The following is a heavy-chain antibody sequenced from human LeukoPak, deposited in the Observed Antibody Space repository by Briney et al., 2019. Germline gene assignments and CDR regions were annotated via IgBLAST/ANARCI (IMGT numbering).Heavy chain of an antibody. V-gene: IGHV1-46*01. J-gene: IGHJ6*03. CDR3: ARDRGLDIAAAGKFRHYYYYMDV. D-gene: IGHD6-13*01. Sequence: GASVKVSCKASGYTFTSYYMHWVRQAPGQGLEWMGIINPSGGSTSYAQKFQGRVTMTRDMSTSTVYMELSSLRSEDTAAYYCARDRGLDIAAAGKFRHYYYYMDVWGKGTTVTVSS. CDR2: INPSGGST. CDR1: GYTFTSYY.